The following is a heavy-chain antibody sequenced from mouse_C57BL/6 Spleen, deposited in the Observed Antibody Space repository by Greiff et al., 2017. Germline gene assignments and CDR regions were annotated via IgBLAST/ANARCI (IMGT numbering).Heavy chain of an antibody. D-gene: IGHD1-1*01. J-gene: IGHJ4*01. CDR1: GYTFTSYW. Sequence: QVQLQQPGTELVKPGASVKLSCKASGYTFTSYWMHWVKQRPGQGLEWIGNINPSNGGTNYNEKFKSKATLTVDQSSSTAYMQLSSLTSEDSAVYYCARPCDCGSNDWAMDCWGKGTSVTVSS. CDR2: INPSNGGT. CDR3: ARPCDCGSNDWAMDC. V-gene: IGHV1-53*01.